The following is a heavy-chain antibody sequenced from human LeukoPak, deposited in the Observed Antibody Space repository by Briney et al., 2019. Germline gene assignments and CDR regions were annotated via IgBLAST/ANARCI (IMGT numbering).Heavy chain of an antibody. CDR1: GYSFTSYW. D-gene: IGHD2-21*02. CDR2: NYSEGCDT. Sequence: GSPKTFCRSSGYSFTSYWLGWVRQMPGEGVGGMGINYSEGCDTIYSPSLQGQVTISADKSNNTAYLQRSRPKGSGTAMEFCGRHTLVTGSDYGGQGTLVTVSS. J-gene: IGHJ4*02. V-gene: IGHV5-51*01. CDR3: GRHTLVTGSDY.